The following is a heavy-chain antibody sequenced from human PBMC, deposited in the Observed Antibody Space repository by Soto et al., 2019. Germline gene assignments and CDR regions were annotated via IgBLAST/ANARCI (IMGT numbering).Heavy chain of an antibody. J-gene: IGHJ4*02. Sequence: PVGSLRLSCAASGFTFSSYWMHWVRQAPGKGLVWVSRINSDGSSTSYADSVKGRFTISRDNAKNTLYLQMNSLRAEDTAVYYCATGPATTGFDYWGQGTLVTVSS. CDR2: INSDGSST. V-gene: IGHV3-74*01. CDR1: GFTFSSYW. D-gene: IGHD4-17*01. CDR3: ATGPATTGFDY.